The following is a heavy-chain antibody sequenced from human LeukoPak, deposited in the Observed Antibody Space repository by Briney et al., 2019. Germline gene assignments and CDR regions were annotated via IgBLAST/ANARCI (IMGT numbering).Heavy chain of an antibody. CDR3: VRTPTSRSIGTDN. Sequence: SETLSLTCAVSGFSISSPYYWGWIRQPPGKGLEWIGSVYHGGNTYSNPSLRSRVTISVDTSKNQFSLELTSVTAADTAVYYCVRTPTSRSIGTDNWGQGTLVTVSS. V-gene: IGHV4-38-2*01. D-gene: IGHD3-3*02. J-gene: IGHJ4*02. CDR1: GFSISSPYY. CDR2: VYHGGNT.